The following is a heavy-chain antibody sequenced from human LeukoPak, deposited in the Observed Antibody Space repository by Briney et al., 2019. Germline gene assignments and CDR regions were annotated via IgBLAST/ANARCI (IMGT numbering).Heavy chain of an antibody. CDR2: IYYSGST. D-gene: IGHD5-18*01. V-gene: IGHV4-59*01. CDR1: GGSISSYY. CDR3: ARGGGYSHGYRFSY. J-gene: IGHJ4*02. Sequence: PSETLSLTCTVSGGSISSYYWSWIRQLPGKGLEWIGYIYYSGSTNYNPSLKSRVTISVDTSKNQFSLKLSSVTAADTAVYYCARGGGYSHGYRFSYWGQGTLVTVSS.